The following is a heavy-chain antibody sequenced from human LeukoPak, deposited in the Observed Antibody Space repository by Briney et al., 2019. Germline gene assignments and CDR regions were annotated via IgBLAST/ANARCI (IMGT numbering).Heavy chain of an antibody. CDR1: GGTFSSYA. V-gene: IGHV1-69*05. J-gene: IGHJ3*02. CDR2: IIPILGTA. Sequence: ASVKVSCKASGGTFSSYAISWVRQAPGQGLEWMGGIIPILGTANYAQKFQGRVTITTDESTSTAYMELSSLRSEDTAVYYCARVFRGDYGSGSYSPDAFDIWGQGTMVTVSS. CDR3: ARVFRGDYGSGSYSPDAFDI. D-gene: IGHD3-10*01.